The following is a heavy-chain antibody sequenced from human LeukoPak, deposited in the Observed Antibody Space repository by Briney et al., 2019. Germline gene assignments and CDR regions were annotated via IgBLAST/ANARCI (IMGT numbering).Heavy chain of an antibody. CDR1: GFTFSSYA. D-gene: IGHD6-19*01. V-gene: IGHV3-23*01. Sequence: AGGTLRLSCAASGFTFSSYAMSWVRQAPGKGLEWVSAISGSGGSTYYADSVKGRFTISRDNSKNTLYLQINSLRAEDTAVYYCAKDRGQWLGYWGQGTLVTVSS. J-gene: IGHJ4*02. CDR2: ISGSGGST. CDR3: AKDRGQWLGY.